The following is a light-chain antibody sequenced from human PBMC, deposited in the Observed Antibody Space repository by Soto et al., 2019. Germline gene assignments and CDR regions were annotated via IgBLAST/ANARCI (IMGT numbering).Light chain of an antibody. CDR3: QQSGISVTT. J-gene: IGKJ1*01. CDR1: QSVRNNN. Sequence: EIVLTQSPGTLSLSPGERATLSCRASQSVRNNNLAWYQQKPGQAPRLLIYGASTRATGIPDRFSGSGSGTDFTLTISRLEPEDFAVYYCQQSGISVTTFGQGTKVEIK. V-gene: IGKV3-20*01. CDR2: GAS.